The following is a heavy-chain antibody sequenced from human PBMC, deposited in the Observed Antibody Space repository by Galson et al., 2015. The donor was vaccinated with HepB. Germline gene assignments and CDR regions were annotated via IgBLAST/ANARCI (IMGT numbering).Heavy chain of an antibody. D-gene: IGHD4-23*01. CDR3: ARAGHYGGKGNWFDS. CDR1: GFTVGASY. V-gene: IGHV3-66*02. J-gene: IGHJ5*01. CDR2: IFDGVGI. Sequence: SLRLSCAASGFTVGASYMSWVRQAPGKGLEWVSVIFDGVGIYYADFAKGRFSISRDNSKNTLYLQMSGLRAEDTAVYYCARAGHYGGKGNWFDSWGQGTLVTVSS.